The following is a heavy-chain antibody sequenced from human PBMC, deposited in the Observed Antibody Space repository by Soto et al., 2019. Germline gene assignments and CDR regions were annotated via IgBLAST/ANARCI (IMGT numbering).Heavy chain of an antibody. CDR1: GFTFSSFW. J-gene: IGHJ5*02. Sequence: EVQLVESGGGLVQPGGSLRLSCAASGFTFSSFWMHWVRQAPGKGLEWVSRASPDGTSTSYADSVKGRFTISRDNAKNTLFMQMNSLRAEDTALYYCAKDLRPYCSSTSCYGNWFDPWGQGTLVTVSS. D-gene: IGHD2-2*01. CDR2: ASPDGTST. CDR3: AKDLRPYCSSTSCYGNWFDP. V-gene: IGHV3-74*01.